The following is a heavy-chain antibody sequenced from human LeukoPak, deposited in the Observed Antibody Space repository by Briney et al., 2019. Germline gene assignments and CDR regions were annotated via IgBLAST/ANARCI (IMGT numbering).Heavy chain of an antibody. CDR2: IVVGSGNT. J-gene: IGHJ3*02. CDR1: GFTFKRSA. Sequence: GASVKVSCKASGFTFKRSAVQWVRQARGQRLEWIGWIVVGSGNTNYAQKFQERVTITRDTSISTAYMELSRLRSDDTAVYYCARGTSHFFGANSNYGAVFYAFDIWGQGTMVTVSS. CDR3: ARGTSHFFGANSNYGAVFYAFDI. D-gene: IGHD3-3*01. V-gene: IGHV1-58*01.